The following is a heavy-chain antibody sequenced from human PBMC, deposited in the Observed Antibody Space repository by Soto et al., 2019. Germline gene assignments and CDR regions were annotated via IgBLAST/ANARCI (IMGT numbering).Heavy chain of an antibody. D-gene: IGHD4-17*01. CDR2: ISSSSSNM. Sequence: EVQLVESGGGLVQPGGSLRLSCAASGFTFSSHSMNWVRQAPGKGLEWISYISSSSSNMYYADSVRGRFTISRDNAKNSLHLQMNSRGDEDTAVYYCARDRYGDYVSEDWGQGTLVTVSS. V-gene: IGHV3-48*02. J-gene: IGHJ4*02. CDR3: ARDRYGDYVSED. CDR1: GFTFSSHS.